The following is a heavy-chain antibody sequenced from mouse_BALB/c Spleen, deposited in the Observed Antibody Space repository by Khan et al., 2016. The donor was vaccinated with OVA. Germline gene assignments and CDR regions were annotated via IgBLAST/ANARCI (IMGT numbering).Heavy chain of an antibody. Sequence: QIQLVQSGPELKKPGETVKISCKASGYTFTNYGMNWVKQAPGKGLKWMGWINTNTGEPTFAEEFKERFAFSLETSASTAYLQINSLKNEDTARYFCARGYCMYGSWFAYWGQGTLVTVSA. D-gene: IGHD2-14*01. CDR1: GYTFTNYG. J-gene: IGHJ3*01. CDR3: ARGYCMYGSWFAY. CDR2: INTNTGEP. V-gene: IGHV9-3*02.